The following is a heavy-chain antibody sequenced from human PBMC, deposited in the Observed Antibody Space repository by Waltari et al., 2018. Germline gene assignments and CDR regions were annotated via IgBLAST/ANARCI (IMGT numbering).Heavy chain of an antibody. CDR1: GGTFSSYD. CDR3: ARGPQGYYDSSGS. D-gene: IGHD3-22*01. CDR2: IIPIFGTA. J-gene: IGHJ5*02. Sequence: QVQLVQSGAEVKKTGSSVKVSCKASGGTFSSYDISWVRQAPGQWLAWMGGIIPIFGTANYAQKFQGRVTITADESTSTAYIELSSLRSEDTAVYYCARGPQGYYDSSGSWGQGTLVTVSS. V-gene: IGHV1-69*01.